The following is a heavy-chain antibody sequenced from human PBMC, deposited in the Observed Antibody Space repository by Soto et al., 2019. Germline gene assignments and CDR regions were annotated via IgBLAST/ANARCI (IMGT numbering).Heavy chain of an antibody. J-gene: IGHJ4*02. CDR1: GFTFNDFE. CDR3: ARGFGRFNY. V-gene: IGHV3-48*03. D-gene: IGHD3-10*01. Sequence: EVQLLESGGGLVQPGGSLRLSCGVSGFTFNDFEMNWVRQAPGKGLEWIAYIDGSGTTKKYADSVRGRFTISRDNPNNPLFLQMSSLSAADTAISYCARGFGRFNYWGQGTLVTVSS. CDR2: IDGSGTTK.